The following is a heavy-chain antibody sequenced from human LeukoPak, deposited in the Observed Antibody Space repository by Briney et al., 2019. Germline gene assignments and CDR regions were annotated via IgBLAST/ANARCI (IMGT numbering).Heavy chain of an antibody. V-gene: IGHV5-51*01. J-gene: IGHJ3*02. CDR2: IYPGDSDT. Sequence: GESLKISCKGSGYSFTSYWIGWVRQMPGKGLEWMGIIYPGDSDTRYSPSFQGQVTTSADKSISTAYLQWSSLKASDTAMYYCARQGDYGDYVDDAFDIWGQGTMVTVSS. D-gene: IGHD4-17*01. CDR1: GYSFTSYW. CDR3: ARQGDYGDYVDDAFDI.